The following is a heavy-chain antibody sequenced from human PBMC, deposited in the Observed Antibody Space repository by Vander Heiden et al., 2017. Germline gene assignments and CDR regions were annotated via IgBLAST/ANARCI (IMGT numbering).Heavy chain of an antibody. V-gene: IGHV4-34*01. Sequence: QVQLQQWGAGLLKPSETLSLTCAVYGGSFSGYYWSWIRQPPGKGLEWIGEINHSGSTNYNPSLKSRVTISVDTSKNQFSLKLSSVTAADTAVYYCARPSLGWYDFESGDPRLRGMDVWGQGTTVTVYS. J-gene: IGHJ6*02. D-gene: IGHD3-3*01. CDR2: INHSGST. CDR1: GGSFSGYY. CDR3: ARPSLGWYDFESGDPRLRGMDV.